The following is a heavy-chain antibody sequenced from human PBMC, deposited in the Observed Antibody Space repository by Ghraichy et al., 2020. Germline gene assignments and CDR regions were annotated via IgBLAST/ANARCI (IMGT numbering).Heavy chain of an antibody. CDR1: GFTFSSYS. CDR3: AKDYDSSGYGYDY. D-gene: IGHD3-22*01. J-gene: IGHJ4*02. Sequence: GGSLRLSCAASGFTFSSYSMSWVRQAPGKGLEWVSAISGSGGSTYYADSVKGRFTISRDNSKNTLYLQMNSLRADDTAVYYCAKDYDSSGYGYDYWGQGTLVTVSS. CDR2: ISGSGGST. V-gene: IGHV3-23*01.